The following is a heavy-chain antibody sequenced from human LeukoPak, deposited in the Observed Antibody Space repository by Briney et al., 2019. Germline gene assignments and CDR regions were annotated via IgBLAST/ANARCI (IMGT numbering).Heavy chain of an antibody. CDR3: ARDRSGYYGSGSYYNAAFDI. CDR1: GFTFSSYW. J-gene: IGHJ3*02. CDR2: IKQDGSEK. V-gene: IGHV3-7*01. D-gene: IGHD3-10*01. Sequence: GGSLRLSCAAPGFTFSSYWMSWVRQAPGKGLEWVANIKQDGSEKYYVDSVKGRFTISRDNAKNSLYLQMNSLRAEDTAVYYCARDRSGYYGSGSYYNAAFDIWGQGTMVTVSS.